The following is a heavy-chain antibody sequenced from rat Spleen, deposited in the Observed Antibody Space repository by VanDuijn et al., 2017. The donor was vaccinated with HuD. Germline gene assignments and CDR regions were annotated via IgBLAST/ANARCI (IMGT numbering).Heavy chain of an antibody. CDR3: ARDQAYHYSSHIGFFDY. D-gene: IGHD1-2*01. V-gene: IGHV2-43*01. Sequence: QVQLKESGPGLVQPSQTLSLTCTVSGFSLTSYHVSWVRQPPGKGLEWMGVIWTGGSTAYNSLHKSRLSISRDTSKSQVFLKMNSLQTEDTATYYSARDQAYHYSSHIGFFDYWGQGVRVTVSS. J-gene: IGHJ2*01. CDR2: IWTGGST. CDR1: GFSLTSYH.